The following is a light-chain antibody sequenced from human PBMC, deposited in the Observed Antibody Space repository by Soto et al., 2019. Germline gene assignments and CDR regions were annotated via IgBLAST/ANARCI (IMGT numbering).Light chain of an antibody. CDR1: QSVSIN. CDR2: GAS. Sequence: EIVMTQSPATLSVSPGERCTLSCMAVQSVSINLAWYQQKPGQDPMLLXYGASTRATGIPARFSGTGSGTEFTLTISSLQSEDFAVYHCQHYNSWPRTWTFGQGTKVE. V-gene: IGKV3-15*01. J-gene: IGKJ1*01. CDR3: QHYNSWPRTWT.